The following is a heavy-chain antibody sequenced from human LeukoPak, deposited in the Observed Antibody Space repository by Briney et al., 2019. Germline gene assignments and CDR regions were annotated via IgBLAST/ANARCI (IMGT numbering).Heavy chain of an antibody. CDR3: ARHGAGYSSRPGFDP. J-gene: IGHJ5*02. CDR2: IYPGDSHT. V-gene: IGHV5-51*01. Sequence: GESLKISCQVSGHDFAGYWIAWVRRMPGKGLEWMGIIYPGDSHTTYSPSLQGRVTISADKSISTAYLQWSSLKASDTAMYHCARHGAGYSSRPGFDPWGQGTLVTVSS. D-gene: IGHD6-13*01. CDR1: GHDFAGYW.